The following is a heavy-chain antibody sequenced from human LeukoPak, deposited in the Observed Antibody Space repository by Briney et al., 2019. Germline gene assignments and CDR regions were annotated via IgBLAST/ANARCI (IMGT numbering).Heavy chain of an antibody. Sequence: SETLSLTCAVSGYSISSGFLWGWIRQPPGKGLEWIGSIYRSGNTYNNPSLKSRITMSVDTSKNQFSLKLSSVTAADTAVYYCARDPRWLTPDCNTIGCYVNWFDPWGQGTLVTVSS. CDR1: GYSISSGFL. CDR3: ARDPRWLTPDCNTIGCYVNWFDP. D-gene: IGHD2-2*01. V-gene: IGHV4-38-2*02. CDR2: IYRSGNT. J-gene: IGHJ5*02.